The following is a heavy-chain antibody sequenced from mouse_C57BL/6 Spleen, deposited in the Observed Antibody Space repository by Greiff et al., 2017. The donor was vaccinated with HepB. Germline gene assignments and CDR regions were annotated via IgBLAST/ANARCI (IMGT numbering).Heavy chain of an antibody. CDR3: ARKYDCGGLAMDY. Sequence: QVQLQQSGPELVKPGASVKISCKASGYAFSSSWMNWVKQRPGKGLEWIGGIYPGDGDTNYNGKFKGKATLTADKSSRTAYMQLSSLTSEDSAVYVCARKYDCGGLAMDYWGQGTSVTVAS. CDR1: GYAFSSSW. J-gene: IGHJ4*01. D-gene: IGHD2-4*01. V-gene: IGHV1-82*01. CDR2: IYPGDGDT.